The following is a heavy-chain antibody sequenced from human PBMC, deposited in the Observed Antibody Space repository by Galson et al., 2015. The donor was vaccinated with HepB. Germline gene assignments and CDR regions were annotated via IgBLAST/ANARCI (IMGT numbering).Heavy chain of an antibody. Sequence: SLRLSCAASGFTFNSYGMHWVRQAPGKGLEWVAIISYDGSNKYYGDLVKGRFTIPRDNSKHTLYLQLNSLRGDDTAVYYCAREGSSGSGTYYPPYYYGLDVWGQGTTVTVSS. V-gene: IGHV3-30*03. J-gene: IGHJ6*02. CDR3: AREGSSGSGTYYPPYYYGLDV. CDR1: GFTFNSYG. D-gene: IGHD3-10*01. CDR2: ISYDGSNK.